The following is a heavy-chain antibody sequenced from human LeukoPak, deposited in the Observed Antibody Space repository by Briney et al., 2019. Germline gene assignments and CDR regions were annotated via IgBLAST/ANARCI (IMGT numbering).Heavy chain of an antibody. D-gene: IGHD4-11*01. CDR3: ARDNYALAMDY. J-gene: IGHJ4*02. CDR1: GYTFTSYA. V-gene: IGHV7-4-1*02. Sequence: ASVKVSCKASGYTFTSYAINWVRQAPGQGLEWMGWINTNTGNPTYAQGFTGRFVFSLDTSVSTTYLQISSLRAEDPAVYYCARDNYALAMDYWGQGTLVTVSS. CDR2: INTNTGNP.